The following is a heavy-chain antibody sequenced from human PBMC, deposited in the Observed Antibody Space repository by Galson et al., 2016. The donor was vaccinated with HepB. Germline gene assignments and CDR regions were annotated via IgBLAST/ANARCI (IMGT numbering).Heavy chain of an antibody. V-gene: IGHV1-2*04. D-gene: IGHD6-19*01. CDR3: ARRAANSAWPLHFDY. CDR1: GGTFGNYA. J-gene: IGHJ4*02. Sequence: SVKVSCKASGGTFGNYAIIWVRQAPGQGLEWVAWINPNSGGTNYAQKFQGYITLTWDTSVSTVYMDLTRLRSDDTAVYYCARRAANSAWPLHFDYWGQGTLVTVSS. CDR2: INPNSGGT.